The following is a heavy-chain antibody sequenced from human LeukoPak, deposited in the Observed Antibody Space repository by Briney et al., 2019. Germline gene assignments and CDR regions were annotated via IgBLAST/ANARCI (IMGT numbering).Heavy chain of an antibody. D-gene: IGHD1-26*01. J-gene: IGHJ4*02. Sequence: GGSLRLSCTASDFNGFTFSSYTMNWVRQAPGKGLEWVANIKQDGSKKYYVDSVKGRFTISRDNAKNSLYLQMNSLRAEDTAVYYCARVEGAAFDYWGQGIVITVSS. CDR3: ARVEGAAFDY. CDR1: DFNGFTFSSYT. CDR2: IKQDGSKK. V-gene: IGHV3-7*01.